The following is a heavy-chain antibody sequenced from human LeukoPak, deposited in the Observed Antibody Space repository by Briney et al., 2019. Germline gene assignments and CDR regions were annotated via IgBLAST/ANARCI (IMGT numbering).Heavy chain of an antibody. CDR1: GFTVSSNY. Sequence: GGSLRLSCAASGFTVSSNYMSWVRQAPGKGLQWVSGISGSSGRTYYADSVKGRFTISRDNSKNTLSLQMNSLRVEDTAVYYCAHIFFYGSESYGDYWGQGTLVTVSS. V-gene: IGHV3-23*01. CDR2: ISGSSGRT. CDR3: AHIFFYGSESYGDY. D-gene: IGHD3-10*01. J-gene: IGHJ4*02.